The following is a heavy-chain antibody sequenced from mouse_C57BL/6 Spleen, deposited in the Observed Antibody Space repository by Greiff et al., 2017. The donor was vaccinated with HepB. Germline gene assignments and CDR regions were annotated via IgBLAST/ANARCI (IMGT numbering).Heavy chain of an antibody. CDR3: ARGLYDYDGAWFAY. V-gene: IGHV5-17*01. Sequence: EVKLVESGGGLVKPGGSLKLSCAASGFTFSDYGMHWVRQAPEKGLEWVAYISSGSSTIYYADTVKGRFTISRDNAKNTLFLQMTSLRSDDTAMYYCARGLYDYDGAWFAYWGQGTLVTVSA. CDR1: GFTFSDYG. J-gene: IGHJ3*01. D-gene: IGHD2-4*01. CDR2: ISSGSSTI.